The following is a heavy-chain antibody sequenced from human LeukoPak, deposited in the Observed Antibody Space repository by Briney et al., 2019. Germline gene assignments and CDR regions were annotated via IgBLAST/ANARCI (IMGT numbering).Heavy chain of an antibody. V-gene: IGHV4-4*07. CDR3: ARDFEWLFAFDI. CDR1: GGSISSYY. D-gene: IGHD3-3*01. CDR2: IYTSGST. Sequence: SETQSLTCTVSGGSISSYYWSWIRQPAGKGLEWIGRIYTSGSTNYNPSLKSRVTMSVDTSKNQFSLKLSSVTAADTAVYYCARDFEWLFAFDIWGQGTMVTVSS. J-gene: IGHJ3*02.